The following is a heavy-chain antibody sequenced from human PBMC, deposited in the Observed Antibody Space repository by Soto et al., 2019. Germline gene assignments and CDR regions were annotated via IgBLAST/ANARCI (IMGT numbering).Heavy chain of an antibody. V-gene: IGHV4-34*01. CDR1: GGSFRGYY. Sequence: SETLSLTCAVYGGSFRGYYWSWIRQPPGKGLEWIGEINHSGSTNYNPSLKSRVTISVDTSKNQFSLRLSSVTAADTTIYYCATRITAFGLLIPPFDPWGQGTQVTVSS. J-gene: IGHJ5*02. CDR3: ATRITAFGLLIPPFDP. D-gene: IGHD3-3*01. CDR2: INHSGST.